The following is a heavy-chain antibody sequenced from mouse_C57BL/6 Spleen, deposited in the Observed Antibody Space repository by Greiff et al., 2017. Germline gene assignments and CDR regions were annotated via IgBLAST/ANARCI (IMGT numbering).Heavy chain of an antibody. CDR1: GYAFSSSW. Sequence: VQLQQSGPELVKPGASVKISCKASGYAFSSSWMNWVKQRPGKGLEWIGRIYPGDGDTNYNGKFKGKATLTADKSSSTAYMQLSSLTSEDSAVYYCARGLTTAWYFGGWGTGTTVTVAS. CDR2: IYPGDGDT. D-gene: IGHD1-2*01. V-gene: IGHV1-82*01. J-gene: IGHJ1*03. CDR3: ARGLTTAWYFGG.